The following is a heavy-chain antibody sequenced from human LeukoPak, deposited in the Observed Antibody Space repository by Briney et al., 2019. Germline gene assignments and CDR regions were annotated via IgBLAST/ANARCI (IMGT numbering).Heavy chain of an antibody. CDR2: ISGSGGST. CDR3: ARLNSVAGTSGWFDP. V-gene: IGHV3-23*01. CDR1: GFTFSSYA. D-gene: IGHD6-19*01. Sequence: PGGSLRLSCAASGFTFSSYAMSWVRQAPGKGLEWVSAISGSGGSTYYADSVKGRFTISRDNAKNSLYLQMNSLRAEDTAVYYCARLNSVAGTSGWFDPWGQGTLVTVSS. J-gene: IGHJ5*02.